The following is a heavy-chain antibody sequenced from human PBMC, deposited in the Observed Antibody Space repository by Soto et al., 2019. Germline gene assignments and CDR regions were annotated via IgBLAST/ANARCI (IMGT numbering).Heavy chain of an antibody. CDR2: MNPNSGDT. D-gene: IGHD3-3*01. V-gene: IGHV1-8*01. CDR1: GYTFTSYD. CDR3: ARGRDYDFWSVLNWFDP. J-gene: IGHJ5*02. Sequence: QVQLVQSGAEVQKPGASMKVSCKDSGYTFTSYDINWVRQASGQGLEWMGWMNPNSGDTGYAEKFQGRFTITTNTAINTAYMELISLTSEDTAVYYCARGRDYDFWSVLNWFDPWGQGTLVTVSS.